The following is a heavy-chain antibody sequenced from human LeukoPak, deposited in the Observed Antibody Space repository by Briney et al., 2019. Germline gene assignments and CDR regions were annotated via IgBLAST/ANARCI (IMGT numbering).Heavy chain of an antibody. Sequence: SETLSLTCAVYGGSFSGYYWSWIRQPPGKGLEWIGEINHSGSTNYNPSLKSRVTISVDTSTNQFSLKLSSVTAAATAVYYCARGYGVVPVSPAGNWFDPWGQGTLVTVSS. V-gene: IGHV4-34*01. CDR3: ARGYGVVPVSPAGNWFDP. CDR2: INHSGST. J-gene: IGHJ5*02. CDR1: GGSFSGYY. D-gene: IGHD4-17*01.